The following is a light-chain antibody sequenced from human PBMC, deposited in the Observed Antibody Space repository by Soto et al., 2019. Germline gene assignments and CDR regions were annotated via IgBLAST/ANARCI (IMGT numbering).Light chain of an antibody. CDR3: QQYNDWPPIFT. V-gene: IGKV3-15*01. J-gene: IGKJ3*01. CDR2: GAS. Sequence: EIVMTQSPATLSLSPGERATLSCRASQSVTSNLAWYQQKPGQAPRLLIYGASTRATGIPARFSGGRSGTEFTLTFSSLKSENFAVYYCQQYNDWPPIFTFGPGTNVDIK. CDR1: QSVTSN.